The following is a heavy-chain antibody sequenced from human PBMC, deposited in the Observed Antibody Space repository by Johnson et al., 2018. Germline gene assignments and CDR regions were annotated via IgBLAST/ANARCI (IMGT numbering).Heavy chain of an antibody. CDR1: GYTFRNHA. J-gene: IGHJ6*02. CDR2: IGVDASHE. CDR3: ARDGQQLAPYTMDV. V-gene: IGHV3-33*01. Sequence: QVQLVESGGGVVQPGGSLRLSCEASGYTFRNHAMHWVRQAPGKGLEWVAQIGVDASHEDYADSVNGRFSISRDNSTNTVFLQMNRLRDVDTAVYYCARDGQQLAPYTMDVWGQGTTVTVSS. D-gene: IGHD6-13*01.